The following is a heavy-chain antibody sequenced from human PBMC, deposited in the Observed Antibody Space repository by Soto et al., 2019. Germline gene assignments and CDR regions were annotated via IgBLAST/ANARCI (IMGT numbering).Heavy chain of an antibody. CDR3: AKDSVYCSSTSCPFAY. V-gene: IGHV3-23*01. J-gene: IGHJ4*02. CDR1: GFTFSSYA. D-gene: IGHD2-2*01. CDR2: ISGSGGST. Sequence: PGGSLRLSCAASGFTFSSYAMIWVLQAPGKGLEWVSAISGSGGSTYYADSVKGRFTISRDNSKNTLYLQMNSLRAEDTAVYYCAKDSVYCSSTSCPFAYWGQGTLVTVSS.